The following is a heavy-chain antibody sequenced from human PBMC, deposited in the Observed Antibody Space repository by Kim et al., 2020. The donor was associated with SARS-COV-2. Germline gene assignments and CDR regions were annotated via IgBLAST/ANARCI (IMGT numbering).Heavy chain of an antibody. CDR3: ARDKAYDSNLNAFDI. CDR2: IWYDGSNK. D-gene: IGHD3-22*01. Sequence: GGSLRLSCAASGFTFSSYGMHWVRQAPGKGLEWVAVIWYDGSNKYYADSVKGRFTISRDNSKNTLYLQMNSLRAEDTAVYYCARDKAYDSNLNAFDIWGQGTMVTGSS. V-gene: IGHV3-33*01. CDR1: GFTFSSYG. J-gene: IGHJ3*02.